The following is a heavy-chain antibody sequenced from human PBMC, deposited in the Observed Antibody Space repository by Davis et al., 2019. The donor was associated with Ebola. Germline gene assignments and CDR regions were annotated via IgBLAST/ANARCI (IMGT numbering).Heavy chain of an antibody. CDR1: GFTVSSNY. CDR3: ARNGYYFDY. J-gene: IGHJ4*02. Sequence: GGSLRLSCAASGFTVSSNYMSWVRQAPGKGLEWVSGISWNSGSIGYADSVKGRFTISRDNAKNSLYLQMNSLRAEDTAVYYCARNGYYFDYWGQGTLVTVSS. CDR2: ISWNSGSI. V-gene: IGHV3-21*04. D-gene: IGHD2-8*01.